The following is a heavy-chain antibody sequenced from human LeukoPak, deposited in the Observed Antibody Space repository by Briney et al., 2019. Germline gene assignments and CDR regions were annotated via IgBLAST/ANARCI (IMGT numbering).Heavy chain of an antibody. D-gene: IGHD6-6*01. CDR1: GGTFSSYA. Sequence: ASVKVSCKASGGTFSSYAISWVRQAPGQGLEWMGGIIPIFGTANYAQKFQGRVTITADKSTSTAYMELSSLRSEDTAVYYCARDLFDGYSSSSYAFDIWGQGTMVTVSS. J-gene: IGHJ3*02. CDR3: ARDLFDGYSSSSYAFDI. CDR2: IIPIFGTA. V-gene: IGHV1-69*06.